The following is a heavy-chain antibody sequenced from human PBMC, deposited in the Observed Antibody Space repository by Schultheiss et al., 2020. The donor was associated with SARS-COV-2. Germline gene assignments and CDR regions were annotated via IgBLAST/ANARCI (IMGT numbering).Heavy chain of an antibody. Sequence: GGSLRLSCAASGFTFSSYWMSWVRQAPGKGLEWVAVISYDGSNKYYADSVKGRFTISRDNSKNTLYLQMNSLRAGDTAVYYCARATSRLGSSSIYYYAMDVWGQGTTVTVSS. CDR3: ARATSRLGSSSIYYYAMDV. D-gene: IGHD6-13*01. CDR1: GFTFSSYW. V-gene: IGHV3-30*14. J-gene: IGHJ6*02. CDR2: ISYDGSNK.